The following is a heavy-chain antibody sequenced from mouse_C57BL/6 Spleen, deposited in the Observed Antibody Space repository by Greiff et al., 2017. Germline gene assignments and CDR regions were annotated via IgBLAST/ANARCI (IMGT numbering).Heavy chain of an antibody. J-gene: IGHJ1*03. Sequence: EVKVEESGPGLAKPSQTLSLTCSVTGYSITSDYWNWIRKFPGNKLEYMGYISYSGSTYYNPSLKSRISITRDTSKNQYYLQLNSVTTEDTATYYCARGGEDYGSSYIYWYFDVWGTGTTVTVSS. CDR2: ISYSGST. D-gene: IGHD1-1*01. CDR3: ARGGEDYGSSYIYWYFDV. CDR1: GYSITSDY. V-gene: IGHV3-8*01.